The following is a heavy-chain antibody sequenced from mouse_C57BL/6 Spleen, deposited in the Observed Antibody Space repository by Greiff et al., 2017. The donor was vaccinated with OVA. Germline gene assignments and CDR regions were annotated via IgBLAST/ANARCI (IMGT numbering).Heavy chain of an antibody. CDR2: INPNNGGT. Sequence: EVQLQQSGPELVKPGASVKMSCKASGYTFTDYNMHWVKQSHGKSLEWIGYINPNNGGTSYNQKFKGKATLTVNKSSSTAYMELRSLTSEDSAVYYCARWEYGNYLAMDYWGQGTSVTVSS. V-gene: IGHV1-22*01. J-gene: IGHJ4*01. CDR1: GYTFTDYN. D-gene: IGHD2-1*01. CDR3: ARWEYGNYLAMDY.